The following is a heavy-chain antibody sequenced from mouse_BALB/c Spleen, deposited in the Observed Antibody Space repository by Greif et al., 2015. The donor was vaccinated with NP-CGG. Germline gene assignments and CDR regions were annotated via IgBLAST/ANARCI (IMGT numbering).Heavy chain of an antibody. V-gene: IGHV5-17*02. CDR3: ARELGRNYFDY. CDR2: ISSGSSTI. J-gene: IGHJ2*01. Sequence: DVMLVESGGGLVQPGGSRKLSCAASGFTFSSFGMHWVRQAPEKGLEWVAYISSGSSTIYYADTVKGRFTISRDNPKNTLFLQMTSLRSEDTAMYYCARELGRNYFDYWGQGTTLTVSS. D-gene: IGHD4-1*01. CDR1: GFTFSSFG.